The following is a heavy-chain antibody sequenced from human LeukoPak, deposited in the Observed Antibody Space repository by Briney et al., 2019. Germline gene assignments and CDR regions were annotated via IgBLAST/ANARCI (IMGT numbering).Heavy chain of an antibody. CDR1: GFTFSSYG. D-gene: IGHD2-2*01. J-gene: IGHJ5*02. V-gene: IGHV3-30*03. CDR3: ARGSSTSARSRVLDP. CDR2: ISYDGSNK. Sequence: GGSLRLSCAASGFTFSSYGMHWVRQAPGKGLEWVAVISYDGSNKYYADSVKGRFTISRDNAKNTLYLQMNSLRAEDTAVYYCARGSSTSARSRVLDPWGQGTLVTVSS.